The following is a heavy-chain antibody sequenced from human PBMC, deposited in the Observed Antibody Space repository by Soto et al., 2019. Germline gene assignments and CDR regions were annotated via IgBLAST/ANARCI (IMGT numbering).Heavy chain of an antibody. Sequence: QVQLVESGGGVVQPGRSLRLSCAASGFTFSSYAMHWVRQAPGKGLEWVAVISYDGSNKYYADSVKGRFTISRDNSKNTLDLQRTSRRAEDTAVYYCARDPLWGTAMGLWYFDRWGRGPLVTVSS. D-gene: IGHD2-2*01. J-gene: IGHJ2*01. CDR2: ISYDGSNK. CDR1: GFTFSSYA. CDR3: ARDPLWGTAMGLWYFDR. V-gene: IGHV3-30-3*01.